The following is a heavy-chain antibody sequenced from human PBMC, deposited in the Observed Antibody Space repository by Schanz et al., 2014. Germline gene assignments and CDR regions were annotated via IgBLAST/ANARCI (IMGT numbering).Heavy chain of an antibody. CDR1: GYTFSSNA. Sequence: DVHLMESGGGLVQPGGSLRLSCAASGYTFSSNAMSWVRQAPGKGLEWVSTISGSGGSTYYADSVKGRFTISRDNSKNTLSLQLNSLRADDTAVYYCARCEDYWGQGTLVTVSS. CDR3: ARCEDY. J-gene: IGHJ4*02. V-gene: IGHV3-23*01. CDR2: ISGSGGST.